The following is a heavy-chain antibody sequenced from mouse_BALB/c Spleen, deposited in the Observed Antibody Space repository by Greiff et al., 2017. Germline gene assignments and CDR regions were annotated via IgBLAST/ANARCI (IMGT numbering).Heavy chain of an antibody. Sequence: EVQLQQSGAELVKPGASVKLSCTASGFNIKDTYMHWVKQRPEQGLEWIGRIDPANGNTKYDPKFQGKATITADTSSNTAYLQLSSLTSEDTAVYYCARGTVDYAMDYWGQGTSVTVSS. CDR3: ARGTVDYAMDY. J-gene: IGHJ4*01. CDR1: GFNIKDTY. V-gene: IGHV14-3*02. CDR2: IDPANGNT. D-gene: IGHD1-1*01.